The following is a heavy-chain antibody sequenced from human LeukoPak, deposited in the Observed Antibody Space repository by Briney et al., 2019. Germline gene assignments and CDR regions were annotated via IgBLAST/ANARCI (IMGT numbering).Heavy chain of an antibody. CDR1: GFTFSSSG. D-gene: IGHD2-15*01. V-gene: IGHV3-30*02. CDR3: AKVLGDCSGGSCYYYMDV. CDR2: IRYDGGIK. Sequence: GGSLRLSCAASGFTFSSSGMHWVRQAPGKGLEWVAYIRYDGGIKHHADSVKGRFTVSRDNSKNTLHLHMNSLRPEDTAVYYCAKVLGDCSGGSCYYYMDVWGKGITVAVSS. J-gene: IGHJ6*03.